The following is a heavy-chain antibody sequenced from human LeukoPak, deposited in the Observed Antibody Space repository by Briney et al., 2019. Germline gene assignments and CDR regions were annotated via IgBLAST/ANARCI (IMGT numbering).Heavy chain of an antibody. D-gene: IGHD6-13*01. Sequence: GSLRLSCAASGFTFSSYAMSWVRQAPGKGLEWVSAISGSGGSTYYADSVKGRFTISRDNSKNTLYLQMNSLRAEDAAVYYCAKAGAAAGTFDYWGQGTLVTVSS. CDR2: ISGSGGST. CDR3: AKAGAAAGTFDY. V-gene: IGHV3-23*01. J-gene: IGHJ4*02. CDR1: GFTFSSYA.